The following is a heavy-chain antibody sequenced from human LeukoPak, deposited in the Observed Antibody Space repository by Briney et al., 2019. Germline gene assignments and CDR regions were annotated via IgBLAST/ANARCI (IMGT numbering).Heavy chain of an antibody. CDR1: GYTFTSYG. CDR3: ARLSGSYYRPATLIDY. J-gene: IGHJ4*02. V-gene: IGHV1-18*01. D-gene: IGHD1-26*01. CDR2: ISAYNGNT. Sequence: ASVKVSCKASGYTFTSYGISWVRQVPGQGLEWMGWISAYNGNTNYAQKLQGRVTMTTDTSTSTAYMELRSLRSDDTAVYYCARLSGSYYRPATLIDYWGQGTLVTVSS.